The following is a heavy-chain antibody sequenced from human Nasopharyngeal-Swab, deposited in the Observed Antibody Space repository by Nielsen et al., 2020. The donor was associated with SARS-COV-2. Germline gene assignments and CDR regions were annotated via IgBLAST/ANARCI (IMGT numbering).Heavy chain of an antibody. CDR3: ARAYSSSSKYYYYYYGMDV. Sequence: GESLKISCKGSGYSFTSYWIGWVRQMPGKGLEWMGIIYPGDSDTRYSPSFQGQVTISADKSISTAYLQWSSLKASDTATYYCARAYSSSSKYYYYYYGMDVWGQGTTVTVSS. J-gene: IGHJ6*02. CDR1: GYSFTSYW. CDR2: IYPGDSDT. V-gene: IGHV5-51*01. D-gene: IGHD6-6*01.